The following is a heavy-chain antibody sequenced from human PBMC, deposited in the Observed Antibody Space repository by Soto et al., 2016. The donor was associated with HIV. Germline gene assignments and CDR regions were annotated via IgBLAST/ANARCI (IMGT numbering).Heavy chain of an antibody. CDR2: IKQDGSEK. CDR3: LRGGTTSFNY. D-gene: IGHD2-2*01. J-gene: IGHJ4*02. V-gene: IGHV3-7*01. Sequence: EVQLVESGGDLVQPGGSLRLSCAASGFTFSTYWMSWVRQAPGKGLEWVANIKQDGSEKYYVDSVKGRFTISRDNAKNSLYLQMNSLRAEDTAMYYCLRGGTTSFNYWGQGTLVTVSS. CDR1: GFTFSTYW.